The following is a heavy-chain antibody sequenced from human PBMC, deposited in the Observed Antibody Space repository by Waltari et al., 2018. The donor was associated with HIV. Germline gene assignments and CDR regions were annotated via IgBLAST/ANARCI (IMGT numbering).Heavy chain of an antibody. CDR1: GGPMTSSSYY. CDR2: MSYRGST. CDR3: ARSFSGYSNYFDP. Sequence: QLQLQESGPGLVKSSETLSLTCTVSGGPMTSSSYYWGWIRQPPGKGLEWIGSMSYRGSTYHNPSLRSRLTISVDTSKNQFSLKLTSVTAADTAVYYCARSFSGYSNYFDPWGQGTLVTVSS. J-gene: IGHJ5*02. V-gene: IGHV4-39*01. D-gene: IGHD4-4*01.